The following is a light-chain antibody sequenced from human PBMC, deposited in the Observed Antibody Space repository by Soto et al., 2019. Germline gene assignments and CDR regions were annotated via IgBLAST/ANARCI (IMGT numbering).Light chain of an antibody. CDR3: QQANSFPIT. CDR2: TAS. CDR1: QGINNW. Sequence: IQITQSPSVLSSSLLVIVTITCLASQGINNWLAWYQQTPGKAPKLLIYTASSLQSGVPSRFSGSGSGTDLNVTISSLQPADFATFYCQQANSFPITFGQGTRLEIK. V-gene: IGKV1-12*01. J-gene: IGKJ5*01.